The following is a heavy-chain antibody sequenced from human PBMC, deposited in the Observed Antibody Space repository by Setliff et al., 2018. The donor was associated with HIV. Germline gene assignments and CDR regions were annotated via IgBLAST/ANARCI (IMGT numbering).Heavy chain of an antibody. CDR1: GFTFSDYY. V-gene: IGHV3-30*02. CDR2: IRYDGGNK. J-gene: IGHJ4*02. Sequence: PGGSLRLSCAASGFTFSDYYMTWIRQAPGKGLEWVAFIRYDGGNKYYADSVKGRFTISRDNSKNTLYLQMNSLRAEDTAVYYCAKIQNPQGYYYDSSGYYPHPGSPDYWGQGTLVTVSS. CDR3: AKIQNPQGYYYDSSGYYPHPGSPDY. D-gene: IGHD3-22*01.